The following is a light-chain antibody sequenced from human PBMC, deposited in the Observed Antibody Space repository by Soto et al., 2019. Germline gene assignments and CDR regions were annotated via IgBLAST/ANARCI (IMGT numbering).Light chain of an antibody. V-gene: IGLV9-49*01. Sequence: QAVLTQPRSASASLGASVTLTCTLSSGYSDDKVGWYQQRPGKGPRFVMRVGTGGIVGSKGDGIPDRFSVLGSGLNQYLTIKNIQEEDESDYHCGADHGSGTNLGVFGGGAQLTVL. CDR1: SGYSDDK. CDR3: GADHGSGTNLGV. CDR2: VGTGGIVG. J-gene: IGLJ3*02.